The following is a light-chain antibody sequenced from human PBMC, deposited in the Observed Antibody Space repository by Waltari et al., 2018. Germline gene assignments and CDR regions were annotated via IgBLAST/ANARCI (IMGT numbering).Light chain of an antibody. CDR3: NSRDSSGNLVV. CDR2: GKN. J-gene: IGLJ2*01. Sequence: SSELTQDPAVSVALGQTVRITCQGDSLRNYYATWYQQKPGQAPVLVFYGKNSRPSGIPDRFSGSSSGNTGYLTITGAQAEDGADYYCNSRDSSGNLVVFGGGTRLTVL. V-gene: IGLV3-19*01. CDR1: SLRNYY.